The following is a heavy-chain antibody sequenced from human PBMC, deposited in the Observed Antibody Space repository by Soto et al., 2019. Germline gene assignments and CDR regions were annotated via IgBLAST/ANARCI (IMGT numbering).Heavy chain of an antibody. CDR2: IIPIFGTA. Sequence: SVKVSCKASGGTFSSYAISWVRQAPGQGLEWMGGIIPIFGTANYAQKFQGRVTITADESTSTAYMELSSLRSEDTAVYYCARGFMTTVTTYYYYGMDVWGQGPTVTVYS. V-gene: IGHV1-69*13. CDR1: GGTFSSYA. J-gene: IGHJ6*02. CDR3: ARGFMTTVTTYYYYGMDV. D-gene: IGHD4-4*01.